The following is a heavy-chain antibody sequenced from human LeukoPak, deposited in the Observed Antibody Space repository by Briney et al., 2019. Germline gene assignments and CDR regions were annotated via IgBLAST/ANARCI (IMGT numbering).Heavy chain of an antibody. D-gene: IGHD3-22*01. J-gene: IGHJ4*02. V-gene: IGHV3-48*03. CDR2: INRPGNGI. CDR3: ARQTDISGSFSDY. CDR1: GFTFSSYE. Sequence: GRSLRLSCAASGFTFSSYEMNWVRQAPGKGLEWISFINRPGNGIYYADSVKGRFTSSRDNAKNSLFLQMNSLRAEDTAVYYCARQTDISGSFSDYWGQGTLVTVSS.